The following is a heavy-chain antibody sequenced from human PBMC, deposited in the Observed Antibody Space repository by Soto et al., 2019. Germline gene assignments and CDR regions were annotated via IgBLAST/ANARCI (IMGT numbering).Heavy chain of an antibody. CDR3: ARGGGVGVAGSAAFDM. V-gene: IGHV1-2*02. CDR2: INPATGAA. D-gene: IGHD3-3*01. Sequence: QLHLVQSGAVVKKPGASVTVSCSASGYPVTAYYMHWVRQAPGRGLEWMGGINPATGAAKYTQTFQGRGTMARDTSTRTVFMELGGLTSGDTAVFYWARGGGVGVAGSAAFDMWGQGTLVTVSS. J-gene: IGHJ3*02. CDR1: GYPVTAYY.